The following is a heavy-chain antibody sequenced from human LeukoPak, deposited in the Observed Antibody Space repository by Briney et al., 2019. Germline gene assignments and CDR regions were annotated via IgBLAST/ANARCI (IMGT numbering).Heavy chain of an antibody. V-gene: IGHV3-23*01. Sequence: GGSLRLSCAASGFTFSSYAMSWVRQAPGKGLEWVSTISASGGSADYADSVKGRFTISRDNSKNTLYLQMNSLRAEDTAVYYCAKDPGGRGLDLWGRGTLVTVSS. CDR3: AKDPGGRGLDL. J-gene: IGHJ2*01. CDR2: ISASGGSA. D-gene: IGHD2-15*01. CDR1: GFTFSSYA.